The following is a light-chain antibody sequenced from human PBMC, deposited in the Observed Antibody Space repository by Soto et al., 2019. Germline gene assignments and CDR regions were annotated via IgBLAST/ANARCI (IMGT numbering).Light chain of an antibody. CDR3: QRRSNWPPYS. Sequence: EIVLTQSPATLSLSPGETATLSCRASQSLSDSLAWYQHKPGQAPRLLIYDASNRATGIPARFRGSGSGTDFTLTITSLEPEDFAVYYCQRRSNWPPYSFGKGTK. V-gene: IGKV3-11*01. CDR1: QSLSDS. CDR2: DAS. J-gene: IGKJ2*03.